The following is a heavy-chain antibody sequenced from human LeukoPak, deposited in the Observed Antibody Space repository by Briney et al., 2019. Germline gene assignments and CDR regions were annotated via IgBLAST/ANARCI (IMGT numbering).Heavy chain of an antibody. CDR2: IKSKTDGGTT. D-gene: IGHD6-13*01. J-gene: IGHJ4*02. Sequence: GGSLRLSCAASGFTFSNAWMSWVRQAPGKGLEWVGRIKSKTDGGTTDYAAPVKGRFTISRDDPKNTLYLQMNSLKTEDTAVYYCTTAGIAAAAFDYWGQGTLVTVSS. CDR1: GFTFSNAW. V-gene: IGHV3-15*01. CDR3: TTAGIAAAAFDY.